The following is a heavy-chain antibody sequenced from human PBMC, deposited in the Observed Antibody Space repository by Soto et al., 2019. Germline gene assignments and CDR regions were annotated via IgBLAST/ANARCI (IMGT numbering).Heavy chain of an antibody. D-gene: IGHD2-15*01. J-gene: IGHJ6*03. Sequence: GGSLRLSCAASGFTFDTYAMSWVRQAPGKGLEWVSAISGSGAKTYYADSVKGRFTISRDNSKNTLYLQMNSLRAEDTAVYHCAKLECSGGSCYSGRLVDYFYYYMDVWGKGTTVTVS. V-gene: IGHV3-23*01. CDR3: AKLECSGGSCYSGRLVDYFYYYMDV. CDR1: GFTFDTYA. CDR2: ISGSGAKT.